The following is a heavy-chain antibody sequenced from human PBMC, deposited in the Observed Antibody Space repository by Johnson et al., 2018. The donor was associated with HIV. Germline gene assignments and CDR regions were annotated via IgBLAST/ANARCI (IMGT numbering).Heavy chain of an antibody. CDR3: ARGGGTYAFDI. V-gene: IGHV3-11*01. J-gene: IGHJ3*02. CDR1: GFTFSDYY. D-gene: IGHD1-26*01. Sequence: QVQLVESGGGLVKPGGSLRLSCAASGFTFSDYYMSWIRQAPRKGLEWISYISSSGSTIYYQDSVKGRFTIYRYNSNNTLYLQMNSLRAEDTAVYYCARGGGTYAFDIWGQGTMVTVSS. CDR2: ISSSGSTI.